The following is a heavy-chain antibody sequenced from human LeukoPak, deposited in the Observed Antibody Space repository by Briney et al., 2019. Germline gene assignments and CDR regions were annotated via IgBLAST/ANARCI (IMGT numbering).Heavy chain of an antibody. Sequence: PSETLSLTCTVSGGSISSYYWSWIRQPPGKGLEWIGYIYYSGSTNYNPSLKSRVTISVDTSKNQFSLKLSSVTAADTAVYYCARDLGFAYFDLWGRGTLVTVSS. V-gene: IGHV4-59*12. CDR2: IYYSGST. J-gene: IGHJ2*01. CDR1: GGSISSYY. D-gene: IGHD3-3*01. CDR3: ARDLGFAYFDL.